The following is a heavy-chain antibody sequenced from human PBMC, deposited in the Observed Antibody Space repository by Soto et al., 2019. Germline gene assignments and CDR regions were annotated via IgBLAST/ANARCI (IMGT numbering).Heavy chain of an antibody. Sequence: QVQLVQSGAEVRKPGASVKVSCKASGYTFSSHGIIWVRQAPGQGLEWMGWISGYNGNAKYAQRFQGRVTMTTDTSTITVYMDLRSLGSYDSAVYYCAREGSYGWYDCWGQGTLVTVSS. CDR2: ISGYNGNA. D-gene: IGHD2-15*01. CDR3: AREGSYGWYDC. CDR1: GYTFSSHG. V-gene: IGHV1-18*01. J-gene: IGHJ5*01.